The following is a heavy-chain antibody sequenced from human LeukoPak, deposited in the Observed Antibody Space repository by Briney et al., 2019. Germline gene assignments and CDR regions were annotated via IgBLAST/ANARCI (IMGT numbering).Heavy chain of an antibody. CDR3: ATNSGSYYGADY. CDR1: GGTFSSDA. CDR2: IIPILGIA. Sequence: SVKVSCKASGGTFSSDAISWVRQAPGQGLEWMGRIIPILGIANYAQKFQGRVTITADKSTSTAYMELSSLRSEDTAVYYCATNSGSYYGADYWGQGTLVTVSS. D-gene: IGHD1-26*01. V-gene: IGHV1-69*04. J-gene: IGHJ4*02.